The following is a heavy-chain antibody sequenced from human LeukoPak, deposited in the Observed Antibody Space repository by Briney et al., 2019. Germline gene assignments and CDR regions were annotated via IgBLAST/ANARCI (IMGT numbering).Heavy chain of an antibody. Sequence: GGSLRLSCAASGFTFSNAWMSWVRQAPGKGLEWVGRIKSKTDGGTTDYAASVKGRFTISRGDSKNTLYLQMNSLKTVDTAVYYCSSRVELISNFGVAYFDYWGQGTLVTVSS. D-gene: IGHD3-3*01. J-gene: IGHJ4*02. CDR3: SSRVELISNFGVAYFDY. CDR1: GFTFSNAW. V-gene: IGHV3-15*01. CDR2: IKSKTDGGTT.